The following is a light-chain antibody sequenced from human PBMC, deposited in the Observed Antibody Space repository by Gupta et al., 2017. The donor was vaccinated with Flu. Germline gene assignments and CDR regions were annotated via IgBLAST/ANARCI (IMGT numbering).Light chain of an antibody. CDR2: AAA. V-gene: IGKV1-12*01. CDR1: QGSSRW. Sequence: DIQLTQSPSSVSASLGDRVTITCRSSQGSSRWLGWDQQKPGKAPKLLIYAAASLQSGVPSRFSGSGSGTDFTLTISSLQPEDFATYYCQQANSFPPTFGGGTKVEIK. J-gene: IGKJ4*01. CDR3: QQANSFPPT.